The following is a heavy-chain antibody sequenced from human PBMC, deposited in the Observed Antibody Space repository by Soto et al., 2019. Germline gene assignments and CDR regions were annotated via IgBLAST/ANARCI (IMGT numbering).Heavy chain of an antibody. V-gene: IGHV1-3*01. J-gene: IGHJ5*02. CDR3: ARGPPAIVKFDP. D-gene: IGHD2-2*01. CDR2: INAGNGNT. Sequence: QVQLVQSGAEVKKPGASVKVSCKASGYTFTSYAMHWVRQAPGERLEWMGWINAGNGNTKYSQKFQGRVTITRDTSASTAYMELSSLRSEDTAVYFYARGPPAIVKFDPWGQGTLVIVSS. CDR1: GYTFTSYA.